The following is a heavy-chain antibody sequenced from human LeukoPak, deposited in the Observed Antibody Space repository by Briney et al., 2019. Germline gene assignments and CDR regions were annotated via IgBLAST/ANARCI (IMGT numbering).Heavy chain of an antibody. CDR3: ARVEYYDFWSGYYPAYYYYGMDV. Sequence: ASVTVSCTASGGTFSSYAMNWVRQAPGQGLEWMGWINTNTGNPTYAQGFTGRFVFSLDTSVSTAYLQISSLKAEDTAVYYCARVEYYDFWSGYYPAYYYYGMDVWGQGTTVTVSS. D-gene: IGHD3-3*01. V-gene: IGHV7-4-1*02. J-gene: IGHJ6*02. CDR1: GGTFSSYA. CDR2: INTNTGNP.